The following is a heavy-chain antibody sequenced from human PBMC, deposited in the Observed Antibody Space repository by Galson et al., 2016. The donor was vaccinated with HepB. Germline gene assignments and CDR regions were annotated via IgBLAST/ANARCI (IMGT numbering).Heavy chain of an antibody. CDR3: ARGRGQWLVGGFGDY. J-gene: IGHJ4*02. Sequence: SLRLSCAASGFTFGSYVMSWVRQAPGKGLEWVTAISGGGGSKYYADSVKGRFTISRDNSKNTLYLQMNSLRAEDTAVFYCARGRGQWLVGGFGDYWGQGTLVTVSS. CDR2: ISGGGGSK. CDR1: GFTFGSYV. D-gene: IGHD6-19*01. V-gene: IGHV3-23*01.